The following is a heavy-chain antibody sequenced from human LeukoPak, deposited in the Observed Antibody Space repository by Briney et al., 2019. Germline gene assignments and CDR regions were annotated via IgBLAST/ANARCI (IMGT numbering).Heavy chain of an antibody. Sequence: GGSLRLSCAASGFTFSSYAMSWVRQAPGKGLGWVSAISGSGGSTYYSDSVKGRFTISRDNSKNTLYLQMNSLRAEDTAVYYCAKALEVTAIFDYWGRGTLVTVSS. CDR2: ISGSGGST. V-gene: IGHV3-23*01. J-gene: IGHJ4*02. CDR3: AKALEVTAIFDY. D-gene: IGHD2-21*02. CDR1: GFTFSSYA.